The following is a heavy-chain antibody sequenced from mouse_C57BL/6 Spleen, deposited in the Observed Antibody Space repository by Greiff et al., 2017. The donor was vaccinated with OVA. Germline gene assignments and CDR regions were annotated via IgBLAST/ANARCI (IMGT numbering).Heavy chain of an antibody. V-gene: IGHV1-55*01. CDR2: IYPGSGST. J-gene: IGHJ1*03. D-gene: IGHD2-3*01. CDR1: GYTFTSYW. Sequence: QVQLQQPGAELVKPGASVKLSCKASGYTFTSYWITWVKQRPGQGLEWIGDIYPGSGSTNYNEKFKSKATLTVDTSSSTAYMQLSSLTSEDSAVYYCARETYDGYYRYFDVWGTGTTVTVSS. CDR3: ARETYDGYYRYFDV.